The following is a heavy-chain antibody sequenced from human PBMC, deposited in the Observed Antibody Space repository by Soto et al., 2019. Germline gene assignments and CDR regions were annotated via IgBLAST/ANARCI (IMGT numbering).Heavy chain of an antibody. Sequence: QVQLVQSGAEVQKPGSSVKVSCKASGGTFSSYAISWVRQAPGQGLEWMGGIIPISGTANYAQKFQGRVTITADESTSTAYMELSSLRPEDTAVYYCARSQGSSTSLEIYYYYYYGMDVWGQGTTVTVSS. D-gene: IGHD2-2*01. CDR1: GGTFSSYA. CDR3: ARSQGSSTSLEIYYYYYYGMDV. V-gene: IGHV1-69*01. CDR2: IIPISGTA. J-gene: IGHJ6*02.